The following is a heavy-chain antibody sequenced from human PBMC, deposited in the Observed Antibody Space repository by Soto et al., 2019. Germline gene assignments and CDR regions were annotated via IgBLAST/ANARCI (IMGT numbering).Heavy chain of an antibody. CDR2: ISGSGGST. J-gene: IGHJ5*02. CDR1: GFSFSSYA. V-gene: IGHV3-23*01. CDR3: AKDLDSSGWYWGDWFHP. Sequence: GSLRLCCAASGFSFSSYAMRWVRQAPGKGLEWVSAISGSGGSTYYADSVKGRFTISRDNSKNTLYLQMNSLRAEDTAVYYCAKDLDSSGWYWGDWFHPWGQRTLVTVS. D-gene: IGHD6-19*01.